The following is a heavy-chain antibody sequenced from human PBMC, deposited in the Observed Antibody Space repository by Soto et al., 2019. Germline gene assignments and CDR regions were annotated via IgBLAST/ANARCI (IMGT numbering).Heavy chain of an antibody. CDR2: IYYSGSN. Sequence: SETLSLTYTVSCGSISSYYWSWSRQPPWEGLEWIGYIYYSGSNNYNPSLKSRVTISVDTSKNQFSLKLSSVTAADTAVYYCARPEYSSSSSWFDVWGPGTLVIVSS. D-gene: IGHD6-6*01. J-gene: IGHJ5*02. CDR3: ARPEYSSSSSWFDV. V-gene: IGHV4-59*01. CDR1: CGSISSYY.